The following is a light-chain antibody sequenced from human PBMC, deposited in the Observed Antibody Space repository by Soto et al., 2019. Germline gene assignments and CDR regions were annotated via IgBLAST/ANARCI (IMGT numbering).Light chain of an antibody. Sequence: DIVLTQSPGTLSLSPGERATVSCRASQSVSSSYLAWYQQKRGQPPRLLIYGASTRATGFPDRFSGSGSGTDFTLTISRLETEDFAVYYCQQYGRSPWTFGQGTMVEIK. CDR2: GAS. J-gene: IGKJ1*01. CDR3: QQYGRSPWT. CDR1: QSVSSSY. V-gene: IGKV3-20*01.